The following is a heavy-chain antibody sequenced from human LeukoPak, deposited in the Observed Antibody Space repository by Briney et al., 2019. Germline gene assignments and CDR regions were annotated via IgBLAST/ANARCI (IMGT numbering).Heavy chain of an antibody. J-gene: IGHJ4*02. V-gene: IGHV3-7*01. Sequence: GGSLRLSCAASGFTFSSYWMSWVRQAPGKGLEWVANIKQDGSEKYYVDSVKGRFTISRDNAKNSLYLQMNSLRAEDTAVYYCASEGYIAARPFDYWGQGTLVTVSS. CDR1: GFTFSSYW. CDR2: IKQDGSEK. D-gene: IGHD6-6*01. CDR3: ASEGYIAARPFDY.